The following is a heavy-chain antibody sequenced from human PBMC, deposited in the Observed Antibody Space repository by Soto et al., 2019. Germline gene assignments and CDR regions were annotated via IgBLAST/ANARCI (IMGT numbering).Heavy chain of an antibody. CDR3: ARASPVICGGDPCYRLDSSFDS. D-gene: IGHD2-21*02. Sequence: QVQLVQSGAEVRKPGSSLRVSCKSSGATFSTTGISWVRQAPGQGLEWMGGIIPLFGTPIYARKFQGRVSITADESTNTVYMELNSLRPDDAAVYYCARASPVICGGDPCYRLDSSFDSWGQGSLVIVSS. V-gene: IGHV1-69*01. CDR1: GATFSTTG. J-gene: IGHJ5*01. CDR2: IIPLFGTP.